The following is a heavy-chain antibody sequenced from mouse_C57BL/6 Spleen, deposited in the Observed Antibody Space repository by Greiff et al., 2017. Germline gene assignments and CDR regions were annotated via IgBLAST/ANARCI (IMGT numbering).Heavy chain of an antibody. D-gene: IGHD1-1*01. CDR1: GYTFTDYN. CDR2: INPNNGGT. CDR3: ASPYYYGSSPLAY. J-gene: IGHJ3*01. Sequence: DVQLQEPGPELVKPGASVKMSCKASGYTFTDYNMHWVKQSHGKSLEWIGDINPNNGGTSYNQKFKGKATLTVNQSSSTAYMELLSLTSEDSAVYYCASPYYYGSSPLAYWGPGTLVTVSA. V-gene: IGHV1-22*01.